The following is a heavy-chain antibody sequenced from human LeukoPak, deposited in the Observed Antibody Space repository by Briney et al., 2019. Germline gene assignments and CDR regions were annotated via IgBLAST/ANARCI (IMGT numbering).Heavy chain of an antibody. V-gene: IGHV5-51*01. CDR2: IFPSDSDT. J-gene: IGHJ4*02. Sequence: GESLKISCKDSGYSFSSNWIGWVRQMLGKGLEWMGVIFPSDSDTRYSPSFQGQVTISADKSIRTAYLQWSSLQASDTAMYYCARQGSNTWAYWGQGTLVTVSS. D-gene: IGHD6-13*01. CDR1: GYSFSSNW. CDR3: ARQGSNTWAY.